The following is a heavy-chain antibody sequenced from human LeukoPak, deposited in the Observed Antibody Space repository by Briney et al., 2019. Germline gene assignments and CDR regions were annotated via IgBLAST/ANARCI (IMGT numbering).Heavy chain of an antibody. V-gene: IGHV3-21*01. CDR2: ISSSSSYI. Sequence: PGGSLRLSCVASGFNLDDYGMNWVRQAPGKGLEWVSSISSSSSYIYYADSVKGRFTISRDNAKNSLYLQMNSLRAEDTAVYYCAREVVVPAARYGMDVWGQGTTVTVSS. CDR3: AREVVVPAARYGMDV. D-gene: IGHD2-2*01. J-gene: IGHJ6*02. CDR1: GFNLDDYG.